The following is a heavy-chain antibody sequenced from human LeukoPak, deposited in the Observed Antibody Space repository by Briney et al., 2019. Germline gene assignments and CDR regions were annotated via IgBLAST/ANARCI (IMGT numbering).Heavy chain of an antibody. CDR3: ARDCSGGSCYLD. Sequence: ASVKVSCKASGYTFTSYGISWVRQAPGQGLEWMGWISAYNGNTNYAQKLQGRVTMTTDTSTSTAYMELRSLRCDDAAVYYCARDCSGGSCYLDWGQGTLVPVSS. CDR2: ISAYNGNT. J-gene: IGHJ4*02. CDR1: GYTFTSYG. D-gene: IGHD2-15*01. V-gene: IGHV1-18*01.